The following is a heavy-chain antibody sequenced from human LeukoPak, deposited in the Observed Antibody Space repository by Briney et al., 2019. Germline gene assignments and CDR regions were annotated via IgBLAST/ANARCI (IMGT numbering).Heavy chain of an antibody. CDR2: IYYSGST. CDR3: ARRAYGSGSLDFDY. V-gene: IGHV4-39*01. D-gene: IGHD3-10*01. CDR1: GGSISSSSYY. Sequence: SETLSLACTVSGGSISSSSYYWGWIRQPPGKGLEWIGSIYYSGSTYYNPSLKSRVTISVDTSKNQFSLKLSSATAADTAVYYCARRAYGSGSLDFDYWGQGTLVTVSS. J-gene: IGHJ4*02.